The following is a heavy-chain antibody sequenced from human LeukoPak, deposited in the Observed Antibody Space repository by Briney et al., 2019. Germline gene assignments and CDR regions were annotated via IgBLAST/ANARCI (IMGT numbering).Heavy chain of an antibody. CDR1: GCPINSFF. Sequence: ETLSLTRTCSGCPINSFFWNLIRQPPGKGLEWIGYIYYSGSTNYNPSLKSRVTISVDTSKNQFSLKLSSVTAADTAVYYCAREGRGQVLWGQGTLVTVSS. V-gene: IGHV4-59*01. D-gene: IGHD3-10*01. J-gene: IGHJ4*02. CDR2: IYYSGST. CDR3: AREGRGQVL.